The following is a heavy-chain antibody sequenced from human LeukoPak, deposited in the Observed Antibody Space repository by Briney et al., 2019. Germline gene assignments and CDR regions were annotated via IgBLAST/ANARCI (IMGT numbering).Heavy chain of an antibody. J-gene: IGHJ4*02. V-gene: IGHV1-18*01. CDR2: ISTYNYNT. D-gene: IGHD5-18*01. Sequence: ASVNVSCKTPGYTFTSYGVSWVRQAPGQRLEWMGWISTYNYNTNYAQKFRGRVTMTRDTSTSTVYMELRSLRSEDTAIYYCARQVDTTMALPDYWGQGTLVTVSS. CDR1: GYTFTSYG. CDR3: ARQVDTTMALPDY.